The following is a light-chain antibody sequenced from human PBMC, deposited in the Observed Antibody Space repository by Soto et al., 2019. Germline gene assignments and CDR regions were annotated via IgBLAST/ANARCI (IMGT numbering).Light chain of an antibody. CDR1: SSDIGAGFD. V-gene: IGLV1-40*01. J-gene: IGLJ1*01. CDR3: QSYENSRTGFYV. Sequence: QSVLTQPPSVSGAPGQRVTISCTGSSSDIGAGFDVHWYQHLPGTAPKLLIYGNTNRPSGVPGRFSGSKSGTSASLVITRLQAEDEADYYCQSYENSRTGFYVFGTGTKLTVL. CDR2: GNT.